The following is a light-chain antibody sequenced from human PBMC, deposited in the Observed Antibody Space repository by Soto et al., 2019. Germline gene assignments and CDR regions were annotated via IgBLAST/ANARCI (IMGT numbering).Light chain of an antibody. CDR3: HQYNNLPPWT. J-gene: IGKJ1*01. CDR2: RAS. CDR1: QSLGGN. Sequence: EIVMTQSPATLAVSPGDTATLSCRASQSLGGNLAWYQQKPGQAPRLLIFRASSRAKGVPARFSASGSGTEFTLTISGLQSEDFAVYYCHQYNNLPPWTFGPGTQVEIK. V-gene: IGKV3-15*01.